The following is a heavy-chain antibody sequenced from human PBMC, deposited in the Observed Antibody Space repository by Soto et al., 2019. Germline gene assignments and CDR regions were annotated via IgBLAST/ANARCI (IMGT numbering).Heavy chain of an antibody. D-gene: IGHD6-13*01. Sequence: ASVKVSCKVSGYTLTELSMHWVRQAPGKGLEWMGGFDPEDGETIYAQKFQGRVTMTEDTSTDTAYMELSSLRSEDTAVYYCAYLGGDSSSYRYYFDYWGQGTLVTVSS. CDR3: AYLGGDSSSYRYYFDY. CDR2: FDPEDGET. J-gene: IGHJ4*02. CDR1: GYTLTELS. V-gene: IGHV1-24*01.